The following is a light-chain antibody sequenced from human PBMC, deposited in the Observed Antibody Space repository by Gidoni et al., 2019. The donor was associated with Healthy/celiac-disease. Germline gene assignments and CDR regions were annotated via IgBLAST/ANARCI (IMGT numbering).Light chain of an antibody. V-gene: IGLV2-23*01. Sequence: QSALTQPASGSGSPGQAITISCTGTSSDVGSYNLVSWYQQHPGKAPKLMIYECSKRPSGVSTRFSGSKSGNPASLTISGLQAEDEADYYCCSYAGSSTWVFGGGTKLTVL. CDR2: ECS. CDR3: CSYAGSSTWV. CDR1: SSDVGSYNL. J-gene: IGLJ3*02.